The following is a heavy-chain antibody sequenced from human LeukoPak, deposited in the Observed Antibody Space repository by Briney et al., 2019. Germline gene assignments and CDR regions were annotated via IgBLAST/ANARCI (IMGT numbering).Heavy chain of an antibody. V-gene: IGHV3-30*02. CDR2: IRYDGSNK. D-gene: IGHD5-12*01. CDR1: GFTFSSYG. Sequence: GGSLRLSCAASGFTFSSYGVHWVRQAPGKGLEWVAFIRYDGSNKYYADSVKGRFTISRDNSKNTLYLQMNSLRAEDTAVYYCAKETGQWLPAYYYYYGMDVWGQGTTVTVSS. J-gene: IGHJ6*02. CDR3: AKETGQWLPAYYYYYGMDV.